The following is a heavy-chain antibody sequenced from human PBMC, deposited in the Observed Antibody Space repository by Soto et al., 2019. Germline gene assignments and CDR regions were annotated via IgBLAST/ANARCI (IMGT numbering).Heavy chain of an antibody. CDR3: ARDQTRARLGYFDL. Sequence: QVQLVESGGGVVQPGRSLGLSCAASGFTFSSYTMHWVRQAPGKGLEWVAVISYDGSTKYYAESVKGRFTISRDNSKNTLYLQMNSLRAEDTAVYNCARDQTRARLGYFDLWGRGTLVTVSS. V-gene: IGHV3-30-3*01. CDR2: ISYDGSTK. D-gene: IGHD2-2*01. CDR1: GFTFSSYT. J-gene: IGHJ2*01.